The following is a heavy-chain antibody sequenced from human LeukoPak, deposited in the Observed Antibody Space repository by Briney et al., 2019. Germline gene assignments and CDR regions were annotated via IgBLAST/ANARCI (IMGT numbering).Heavy chain of an antibody. V-gene: IGHV4-59*01. CDR2: IYYSGST. CDR1: GGSISSDY. D-gene: IGHD5-18*01. Sequence: PSETLSLTCTVSGGSISSDYWSWIRQPPGKGLEWIGYIYYSGSTNYNPSLKSRVTISVDTSKNQFSLKLSSVTAADTAVYYCARAHVGYSYGYSYYYGMDVWGQGTTVTVSS. J-gene: IGHJ6*02. CDR3: ARAHVGYSYGYSYYYGMDV.